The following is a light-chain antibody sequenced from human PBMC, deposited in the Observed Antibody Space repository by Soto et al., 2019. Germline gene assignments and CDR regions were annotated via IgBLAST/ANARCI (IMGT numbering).Light chain of an antibody. CDR3: QQYNSYLCT. J-gene: IGKJ5*01. CDR2: DAS. CDR1: QNISSY. Sequence: DTHRSQSPSSLSAPVGDRVTISCRASQNISSYLNWYQQKPGKAPKLLIYDASSLESGVPSRFSGSGSGTEFTLTISSLQPDDFATYYCQQYNSYLCTFGQGTRLEIK. V-gene: IGKV1-5*01.